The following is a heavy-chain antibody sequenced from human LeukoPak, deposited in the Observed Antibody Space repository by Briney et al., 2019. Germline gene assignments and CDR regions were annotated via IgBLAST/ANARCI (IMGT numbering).Heavy chain of an antibody. D-gene: IGHD2-15*01. CDR3: AREKDTGDFDY. J-gene: IGHJ4*02. V-gene: IGHV4-59*12. CDR2: IYYSGST. Sequence: SETLSLTCTVSGGSISSYYWSWIRQPPGKGLEWIGYIYYSGSTNYNPSLKSRVTISVDTSKNQFSLKLSSVTAADTAVYYCAREKDTGDFDYWGQGTLVTVSS. CDR1: GGSISSYY.